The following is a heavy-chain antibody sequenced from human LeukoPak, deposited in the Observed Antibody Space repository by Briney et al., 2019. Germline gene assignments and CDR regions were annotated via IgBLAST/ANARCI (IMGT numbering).Heavy chain of an antibody. CDR3: ASTHYYGSRSGYYFDY. J-gene: IGHJ4*02. CDR2: IIPIFGTA. V-gene: IGHV1-69*01. Sequence: GSSVKVSCKASGGTFSSYVINWVRQAPGQGLEWMGGIIPIFGTANYAQKFQGRVTITADESASTAYMELSSLRSENTAVYYCASTHYYGSRSGYYFDYWGQGTLVTVSS. D-gene: IGHD3-10*01. CDR1: GGTFSSYV.